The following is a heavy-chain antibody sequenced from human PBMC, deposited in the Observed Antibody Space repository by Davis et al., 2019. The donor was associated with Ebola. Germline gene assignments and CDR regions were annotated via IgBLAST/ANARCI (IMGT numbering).Heavy chain of an antibody. J-gene: IGHJ4*02. CDR1: GFTFSSYW. CDR2: IKSDGSST. Sequence: PGGSLRLSCAASGFTFSSYWMHWVRQGPGKGLVWVSGIKSDGSSTRYADSVKGRFTISRDNAKNTLSLQMSSLRAEDTAVYYCARANWGSADYWGQGTQVTVSS. V-gene: IGHV3-74*01. CDR3: ARANWGSADY. D-gene: IGHD7-27*01.